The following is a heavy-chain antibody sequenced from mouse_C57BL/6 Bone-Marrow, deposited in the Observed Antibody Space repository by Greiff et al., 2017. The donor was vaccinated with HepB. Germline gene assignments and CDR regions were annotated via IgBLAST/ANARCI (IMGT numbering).Heavy chain of an antibody. Sequence: EVKLMESGGGLVQPGGSLKLSCAASGFTFSDYYMYWVRQTPEKRLEWVAYISNGGGSTYYPDTVKGRFTISRDNAKNTLYLQMSRLKSEDTAMYYCARYYYGSIRFAYWGQGTLVTVSA. V-gene: IGHV5-12*01. CDR2: ISNGGGST. J-gene: IGHJ3*01. CDR3: ARYYYGSIRFAY. CDR1: GFTFSDYY. D-gene: IGHD1-1*01.